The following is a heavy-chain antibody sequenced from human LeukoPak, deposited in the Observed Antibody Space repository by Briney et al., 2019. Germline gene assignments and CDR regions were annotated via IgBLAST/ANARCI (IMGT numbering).Heavy chain of an antibody. CDR2: IYHSGST. CDR3: ARVEGSVAGLFDY. J-gene: IGHJ4*02. D-gene: IGHD6-19*01. CDR1: GGSISSSNW. V-gene: IGHV4-4*02. Sequence: PSGTLSLTCAVSGGSISSSNWWSWVRQPPGKGLEWIGEIYHSGSTNYNPSLKSRVTISVDTSKNQFSLKLSSVTAADTAVYYCARVEGSVAGLFDYWGQGTLVTVSS.